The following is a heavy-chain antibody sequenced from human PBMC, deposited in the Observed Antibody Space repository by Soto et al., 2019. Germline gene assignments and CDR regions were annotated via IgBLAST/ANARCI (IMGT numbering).Heavy chain of an antibody. CDR1: GESFSGYY. D-gene: IGHD3-10*01. CDR2: INHSGST. V-gene: IGHV4-34*01. CDR3: ARATYYYGSGTPPHYYYYMDV. J-gene: IGHJ6*03. Sequence: SETLSLTCAVYGESFSGYYWSWIRQPPGKGLEWIGEINHSGSTNYNPSLKSRVTISVDTSKNQFSLKLSSVTAADTAVYYCARATYYYGSGTPPHYYYYMDVWGKGTTVTVSS.